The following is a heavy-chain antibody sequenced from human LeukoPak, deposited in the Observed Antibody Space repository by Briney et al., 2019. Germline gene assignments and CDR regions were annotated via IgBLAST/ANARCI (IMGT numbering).Heavy chain of an antibody. D-gene: IGHD4-23*01. Sequence: PGGSQRLSCAASGFTFSRYWMSWVRQVPGKGLEWVANIKEDGSEKYYVDSVKGRSTISRDNAKNSLYLQMNSLRAEDTALYYCAKDIDNGNSGFNAFDIWGQGTMVTVSS. CDR1: GFTFSRYW. CDR2: IKEDGSEK. CDR3: AKDIDNGNSGFNAFDI. J-gene: IGHJ3*02. V-gene: IGHV3-7*03.